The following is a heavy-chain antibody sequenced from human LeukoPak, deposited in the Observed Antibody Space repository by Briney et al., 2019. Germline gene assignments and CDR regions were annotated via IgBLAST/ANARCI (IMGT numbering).Heavy chain of an antibody. D-gene: IGHD6-13*01. CDR1: GGSISSGGYS. J-gene: IGHJ5*02. Sequence: SQTPSLTCAVSGGSISSGGYSWSWIRQPPGKGLEWIGYIYHSGSTYYNPSLKSRVTISVDRSKNQFSLKLSSVTAADTAVYYCARGGSSWPNWFDPWGQGTLVTVSS. CDR2: IYHSGST. V-gene: IGHV4-30-2*01. CDR3: ARGGSSWPNWFDP.